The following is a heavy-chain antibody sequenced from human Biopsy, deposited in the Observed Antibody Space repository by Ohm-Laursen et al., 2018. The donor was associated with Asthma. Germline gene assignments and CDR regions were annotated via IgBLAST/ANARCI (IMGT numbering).Heavy chain of an antibody. D-gene: IGHD2-2*01. J-gene: IGHJ4*02. CDR3: ARKAGSCISRTCYSLDF. Sequence: SSVKVSCKSLGGTFNTYVIGWVRQAPGQGLEWMGGINSVFGTTTYPQKFQDRVTITADDSTSTVYMELSSLRSEDTAVCYCARKAGSCISRTCYSLDFWGQGTLVTASS. V-gene: IGHV1-69*01. CDR2: INSVFGTT. CDR1: GGTFNTYV.